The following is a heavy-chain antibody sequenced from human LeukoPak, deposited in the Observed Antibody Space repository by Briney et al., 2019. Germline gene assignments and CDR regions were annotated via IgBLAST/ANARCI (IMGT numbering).Heavy chain of an antibody. CDR1: GFTFRNYW. CDR3: ARVVGTDEGADY. J-gene: IGHJ4*02. Sequence: GGSLRLSCAASGFTFRNYWMNWVPHAPGKGLEWVANIKPDGSEKRYVDSVKGRFTISRDNAKNSLYLQMNSLRAEDTAVYYCARVVGTDEGADYWGQGTLVTVSS. D-gene: IGHD1-7*01. CDR2: IKPDGSEK. V-gene: IGHV3-7*04.